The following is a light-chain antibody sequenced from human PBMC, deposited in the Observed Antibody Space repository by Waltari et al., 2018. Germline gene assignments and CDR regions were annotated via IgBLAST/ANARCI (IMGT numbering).Light chain of an antibody. Sequence: DVRLTQSPSIQSAAVGDSVTITCRASQSITNRLAWYQQSPGKAPKPLIYKASTLETGVPARFSGSGSGTEFTLTISGLQPDDFATYYCQHCSADCSFGGGSKVDMK. V-gene: IGKV1-5*03. CDR1: QSITNR. CDR3: QHCSADCS. CDR2: KAS. J-gene: IGKJ4*01.